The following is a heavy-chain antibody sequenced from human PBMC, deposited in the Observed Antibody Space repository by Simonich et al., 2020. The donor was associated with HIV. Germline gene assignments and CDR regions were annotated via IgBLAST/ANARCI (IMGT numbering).Heavy chain of an antibody. V-gene: IGHV3-21*01. CDR2: ISSSSSYI. J-gene: IGHJ4*02. Sequence: EVQLVESGGGLVKPGGSLRLSCAASGFTFSSYSMNWVRQAPGKGLEWVSSISSSSSYIYYGDSVKGRFTISRDNAKNSLYLQMNSLRAEDTAVYYCARDGRKGSSTSCSDYWGQGTLVTVSS. CDR1: GFTFSSYS. CDR3: ARDGRKGSSTSCSDY. D-gene: IGHD2-2*01.